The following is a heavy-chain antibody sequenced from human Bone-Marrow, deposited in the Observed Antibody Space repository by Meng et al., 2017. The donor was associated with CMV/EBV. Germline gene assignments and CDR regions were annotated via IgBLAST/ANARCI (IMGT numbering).Heavy chain of an antibody. CDR3: ARHIAARGDNWFDP. J-gene: IGHJ5*02. D-gene: IGHD6-6*01. CDR1: GGSISSSSYY. V-gene: IGHV4-39*01. Sequence: GSLRLSCTVSGGSISSSSYYWGWIRQPPGKGLEWIGSIYYSGSTYYNPSLKSRVTISVDTSKNQFSLKLSSVTAADTAVYYCARHIAARGDNWFDPWGQGTLVTVYS. CDR2: IYYSGST.